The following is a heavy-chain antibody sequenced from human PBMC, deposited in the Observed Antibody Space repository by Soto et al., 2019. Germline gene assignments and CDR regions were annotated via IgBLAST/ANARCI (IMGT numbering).Heavy chain of an antibody. V-gene: IGHV1-46*01. CDR2: INPSGGST. CDR1: GYTFTSYN. CDR3: ARVRRSSGYYYGY. D-gene: IGHD3-22*01. J-gene: IGHJ4*02. Sequence: ASVKVSRKASGYTFTSYNMHWVRQAPGQGLAWMGIINPSGGSTSYAQKFQGRVTMTRDTATSTVYMELSSLSSEDTAVCFWARVRRSSGYYYGYWGQGTPVTVSS.